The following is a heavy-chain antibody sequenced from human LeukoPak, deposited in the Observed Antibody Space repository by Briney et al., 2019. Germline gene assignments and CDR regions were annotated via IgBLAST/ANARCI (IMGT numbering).Heavy chain of an antibody. CDR2: LSYDGSNK. CDR1: GFTFSSYG. Sequence: GRSLRLSCAASGFTFSSYGMHWVRQAPGKGLECVAVLSYDGSNKYYADSVKGRFTISRDNSKNTLYLQMNSLRAEDTAVYYCAKADYYDSNTYRAQFFQHWGQGTLVTVSS. D-gene: IGHD3-22*01. V-gene: IGHV3-30*18. J-gene: IGHJ1*01. CDR3: AKADYYDSNTYRAQFFQH.